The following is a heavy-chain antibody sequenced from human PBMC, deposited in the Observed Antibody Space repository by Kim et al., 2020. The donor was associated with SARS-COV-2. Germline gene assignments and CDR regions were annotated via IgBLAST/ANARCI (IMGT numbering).Heavy chain of an antibody. CDR2: INPDGSVN. Sequence: GGSLRLSCGASGFSFSTHWMAWVRRAPGKALEWVAEINPDGSVNYCVDSGKGRCSIYRANLKNSVYLQMDNLGVEDTAVYYCARDPAYGAFDYWGQGSLVTVSS. CDR3: ARDPAYGAFDY. J-gene: IGHJ4*02. V-gene: IGHV3-7*03. D-gene: IGHD3-10*01. CDR1: GFSFSTHW.